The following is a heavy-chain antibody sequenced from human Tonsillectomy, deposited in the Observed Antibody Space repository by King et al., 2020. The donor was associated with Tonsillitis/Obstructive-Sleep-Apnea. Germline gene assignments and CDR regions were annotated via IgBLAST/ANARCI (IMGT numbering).Heavy chain of an antibody. V-gene: IGHV4-59*08. CDR2: IYYSGST. Sequence: VQLQESGPGLVKPSETLSLTCTVSGGSISSYYWSWIRQPPGKGLEWIGYIYYSGSTNYNPSLKSRVTISVDTSKNQFSLKLSSVTAADTAVYYCARHQAQLVPSNLDYWGQGTLVTVSS. D-gene: IGHD6-13*01. CDR1: GGSISSYY. J-gene: IGHJ4*02. CDR3: ARHQAQLVPSNLDY.